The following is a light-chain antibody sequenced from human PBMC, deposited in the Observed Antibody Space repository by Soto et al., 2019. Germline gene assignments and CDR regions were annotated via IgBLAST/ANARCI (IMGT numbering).Light chain of an antibody. V-gene: IGKV1-5*03. CDR3: QHYNSYSEA. Sequence: DIQMTQSPSTLSASVGDRVTITFLASQSISIWLAWYQQKPGKAPKILIYKASSLESGVPSRFSGSGSGTEFTLTISSLQPDDFATYYCQHYNSYSEAFGQGTKVDIK. CDR1: QSISIW. J-gene: IGKJ1*01. CDR2: KAS.